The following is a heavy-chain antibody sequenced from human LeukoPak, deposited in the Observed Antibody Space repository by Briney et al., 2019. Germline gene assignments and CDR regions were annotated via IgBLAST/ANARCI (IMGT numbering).Heavy chain of an antibody. Sequence: PGGSLRLSCAASGFTFSSYWMHWVRQAPGKGLVWVSRINSDGSSTSYADSVKGRFTISRDNAKNTLYLQMNSLRAEDTAVYYCARAIFSGYYYAWGQGTLVTVSS. CDR2: INSDGSST. D-gene: IGHD3-22*01. CDR1: GFTFSSYW. V-gene: IGHV3-74*01. J-gene: IGHJ5*02. CDR3: ARAIFSGYYYA.